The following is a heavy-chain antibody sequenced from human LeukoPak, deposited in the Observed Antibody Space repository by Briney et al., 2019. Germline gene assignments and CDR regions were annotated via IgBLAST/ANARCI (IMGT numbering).Heavy chain of an antibody. D-gene: IGHD2-21*02. CDR3: ARSGVTALSWVDP. CDR2: ISYSGST. V-gene: IGHV4-59*08. Sequence: PSETLSLTCTVSGGSMSSYYWSWIRQPPGKGLEWIGYISYSGSTNYNPSLKSRITISVDTSMNQFSLKLSSVTAADTAVYYCARSGVTALSWVDPWGQGTLVTVPS. J-gene: IGHJ5*02. CDR1: GGSMSSYY.